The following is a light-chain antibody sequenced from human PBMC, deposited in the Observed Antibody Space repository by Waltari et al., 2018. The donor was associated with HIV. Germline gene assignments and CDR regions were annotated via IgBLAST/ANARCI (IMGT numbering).Light chain of an antibody. CDR3: CAYVGTLTPA. Sequence: QSALTQPASVSGSPGQSLTISCNATAFAIGYMTFVFWYQQFSGRAPQLIIYGGSTRSSRVSHRFSASNSGKTASLTSSGLQTADEAIYYCCAYVGTLTPAFGGGTQLTVL. V-gene: IGLV2-23*01. J-gene: IGLJ3*02. CDR1: AFAIGYMTF. CDR2: GGS.